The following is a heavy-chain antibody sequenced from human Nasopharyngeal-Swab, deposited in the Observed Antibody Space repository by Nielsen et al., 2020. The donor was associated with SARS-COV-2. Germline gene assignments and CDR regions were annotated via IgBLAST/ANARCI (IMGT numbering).Heavy chain of an antibody. D-gene: IGHD3-9*01. CDR1: GYTFTSYG. CDR2: ISAYNGNT. Sequence: ASVKVSCKASGYTFTSYGISWVRQAPGQGLEGMGWISAYNGNTNYAQKLQGRVTMTTDTSTSTAYMELRSLRSDDTAVYYCARGFLGYYDILTGYYPSDYWGQGTLVTVSS. CDR3: ARGFLGYYDILTGYYPSDY. J-gene: IGHJ4*02. V-gene: IGHV1-18*01.